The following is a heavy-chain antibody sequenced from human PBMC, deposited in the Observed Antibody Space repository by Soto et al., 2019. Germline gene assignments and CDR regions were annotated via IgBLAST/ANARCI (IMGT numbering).Heavy chain of an antibody. D-gene: IGHD3-10*01. CDR3: ARRGPQYMDA. J-gene: IGHJ6*04. CDR1: GYTFFGDG. CDR2: INRYNGHT. Sequence: QDQLLQSGDEVKSRGASVKVSCRPSGYTFFGDGVSWVRQAPGQGLEWLGWINRYNGHTHDAQNFDGRVTMTTATSTNTDYMELRSLRYDDTAVYYCARRGPQYMDAWGKGTTIIVSS. V-gene: IGHV1-18*04.